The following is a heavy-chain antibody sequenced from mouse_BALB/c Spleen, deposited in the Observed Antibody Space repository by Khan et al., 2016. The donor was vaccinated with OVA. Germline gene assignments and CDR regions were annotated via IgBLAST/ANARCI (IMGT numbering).Heavy chain of an antibody. J-gene: IGHJ2*01. D-gene: IGHD1-1*01. CDR2: ISYSGNT. Sequence: EVQLQESGPGLVKPSQSLSLTCTVTGYSITSDYAWNWIRQFPGNKLEWMGFISYSGNTNYNPSLKSLISITRDTSKNQFFLQLNSVTTEDTATXYCARIYGGDFDYWGQGTTLTVSS. CDR3: ARIYGGDFDY. CDR1: GYSITSDYA. V-gene: IGHV3-2*02.